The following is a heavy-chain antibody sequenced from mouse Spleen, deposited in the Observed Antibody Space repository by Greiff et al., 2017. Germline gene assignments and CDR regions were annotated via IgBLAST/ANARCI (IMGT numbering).Heavy chain of an antibody. CDR1: GFTFSSYA. CDR3: ARDDGYPYYLDY. V-gene: IGHV5-9-3*01. J-gene: IGHJ2*01. CDR2: ISSGGSYT. D-gene: IGHD2-3*01. Sequence: EVQLVESGGGLVKPGGSLKLSCAASGFTFSSYAMSWVRQTPAKRLEWVATISSGGSYTYYPDSVKGRFTISRDNAKNTLYLQMSSLRSEDTAMYYCARDDGYPYYLDYWGQGTTLTVSS.